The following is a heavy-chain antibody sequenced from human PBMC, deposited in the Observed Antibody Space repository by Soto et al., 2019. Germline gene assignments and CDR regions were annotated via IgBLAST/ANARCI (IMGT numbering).Heavy chain of an antibody. CDR1: GFTFSSYA. V-gene: IGHV3-30-3*01. J-gene: IGHJ6*02. CDR3: AIVGDGLDYGPMVGMDV. Sequence: QVQLVESGGGVVQPGRSLRLSCAASGFTFSSYAMHWVRQAPGKGLEWVAVISYDGSNKYYADSVKGGFTISKDNSKNTLYLQMNSMRAEDTAVYYCAIVGDGLDYGPMVGMDVWGQGTTVTVSS. CDR2: ISYDGSNK. D-gene: IGHD3-10*01.